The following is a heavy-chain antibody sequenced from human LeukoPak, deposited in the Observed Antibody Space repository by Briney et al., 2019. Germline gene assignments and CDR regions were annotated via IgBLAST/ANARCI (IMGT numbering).Heavy chain of an antibody. D-gene: IGHD2/OR15-2a*01. V-gene: IGHV4-59*01. CDR1: DGSISNYY. Sequence: SETLSLTCSVSDGSISNYYWSWIRQPPGKGLEWIGYIYDSGSTNYNPSLKSRVTIPVDTSKNQFALKVSSVTAADTATYYCARDRELGYWGQGILVTVSS. J-gene: IGHJ4*02. CDR3: ARDRELGY. CDR2: IYDSGST.